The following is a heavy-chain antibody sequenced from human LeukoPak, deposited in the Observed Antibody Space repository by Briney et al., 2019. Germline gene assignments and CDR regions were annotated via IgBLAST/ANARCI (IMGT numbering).Heavy chain of an antibody. CDR2: IRNKANRYTT. D-gene: IGHD3-10*01. CDR1: GFTFSDHY. J-gene: IGHJ4*02. V-gene: IGHV3-72*01. Sequence: QSGGSLRLSCAASGFTFSDHYMDWVRQAPGKGLEWVGRIRNKANRYTTEYAASVKGRFTISRDDSMDSLYVQMDSLKTEDTAVYYCASIAVLRGVKYDYWGQGTLVTVSS. CDR3: ASIAVLRGVKYDY.